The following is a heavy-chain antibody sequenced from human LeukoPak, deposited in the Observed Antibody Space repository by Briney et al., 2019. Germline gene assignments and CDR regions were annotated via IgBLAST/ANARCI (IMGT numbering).Heavy chain of an antibody. CDR2: ISGSGGST. CDR1: GFTFSSYA. D-gene: IGHD2-2*01. CDR3: AKPYCSSTSCYRGYFQH. Sequence: GGSLRLSCAASGFTFSSYAMSWVRQAPGKGLEWVSAISGSGGSTYYADSVKGRFTISRDNSKNTLYLQMNSLRAEDTAVYYCAKPYCSSTSCYRGYFQHWGQGTLVTVSS. J-gene: IGHJ1*01. V-gene: IGHV3-23*01.